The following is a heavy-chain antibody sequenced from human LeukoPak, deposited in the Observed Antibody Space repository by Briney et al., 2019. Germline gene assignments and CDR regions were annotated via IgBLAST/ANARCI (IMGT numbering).Heavy chain of an antibody. V-gene: IGHV3-48*03. CDR2: IGSSGTTI. CDR1: GFPFSIYE. J-gene: IGHJ4*02. CDR3: ALLAVASDYY. Sequence: PGGSLRLSCAVSGFPFSIYEMNWVRQAPGKGLEWVSNIGSSGTTIYYADSVKGRFSISRDNAKNSLCLQMNSLRVEDTAVYYCALLAVASDYYWGQGALVTVSS. D-gene: IGHD6-19*01.